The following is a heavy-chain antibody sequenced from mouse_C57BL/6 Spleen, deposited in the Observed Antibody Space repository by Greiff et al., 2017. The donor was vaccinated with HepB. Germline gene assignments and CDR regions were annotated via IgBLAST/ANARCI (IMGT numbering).Heavy chain of an antibody. J-gene: IGHJ3*01. CDR1: GFTFSSYA. Sequence: EVKVEESGGGLVKPGGSLKLSCAASGFTFSSYAMSWVRQTPEKRLEWVATISDGGSYTYYPDNVKGRFTISRDNAKNNLYLQMSHLKSEDTAMYYCARDKASSFAYWGQGTLVTVSA. V-gene: IGHV5-4*01. CDR2: ISDGGSYT. CDR3: ARDKASSFAY.